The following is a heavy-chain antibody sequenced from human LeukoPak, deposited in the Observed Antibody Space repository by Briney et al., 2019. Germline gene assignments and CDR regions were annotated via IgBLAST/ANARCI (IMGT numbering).Heavy chain of an antibody. D-gene: IGHD3-10*01. CDR1: GFTFSSYS. CDR2: ISSSSYI. J-gene: IGHJ5*02. CDR3: ARERIAMVRGGGVSWFDP. V-gene: IGHV3-21*01. Sequence: AGSLRLSCAASGFTFSSYSMHWVRQAPGQGLEWVSFISSSSYIYYADSEKGRFTISRDNAKNSLYLQMNSLRAEDRAVYYCARERIAMVRGGGVSWFDPWGQGTLVTVSS.